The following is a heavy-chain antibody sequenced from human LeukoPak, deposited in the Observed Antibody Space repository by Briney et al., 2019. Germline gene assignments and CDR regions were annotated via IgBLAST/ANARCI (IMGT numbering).Heavy chain of an antibody. Sequence: SETLSLTCTVSGGSISSSNYYWGWIREPPGKGLEWIGTIYYSGSTYYNPSLKSRVTISVDTSKNHFPLKVRSVTATDTVMYYCARHGALCTGGSCTRFDPWGQGTLVTVSS. CDR3: ARHGALCTGGSCTRFDP. CDR1: GGSISSSNYY. J-gene: IGHJ5*02. CDR2: IYYSGST. V-gene: IGHV4-39*01. D-gene: IGHD2-15*01.